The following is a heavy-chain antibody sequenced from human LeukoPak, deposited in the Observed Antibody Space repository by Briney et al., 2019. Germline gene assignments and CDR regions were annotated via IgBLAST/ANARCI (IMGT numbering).Heavy chain of an antibody. D-gene: IGHD3-10*01. CDR1: GFTFSSYS. CDR3: ARDSGDAFDI. Sequence: GGSVRLSCAASGFTFSSYSMNWVRQAPGKGLEWVSSISSSSSYIYYADSVKGRFTISRDNAKNSLYLQMNSLRAEDTAVYYCARDSGDAFDIWGQGTMVTVSS. CDR2: ISSSSSYI. J-gene: IGHJ3*02. V-gene: IGHV3-21*01.